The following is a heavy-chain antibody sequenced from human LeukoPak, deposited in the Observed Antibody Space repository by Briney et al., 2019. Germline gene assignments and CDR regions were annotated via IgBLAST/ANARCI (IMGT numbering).Heavy chain of an antibody. CDR3: ARDQEAFDY. CDR2: IYPRDGST. V-gene: IGHV1-46*02. J-gene: IGHJ4*02. CDR1: GGIFNSYD. Sequence: ASVKVSCKASGGIFNSYDINWVRQAPGQGLEWMGMIYPRDGSTSYAQKFQGRVTVTRDTSTSTVHMELSGLRSEDTAVYYCARDQEAFDYWGQGTLVTVSS.